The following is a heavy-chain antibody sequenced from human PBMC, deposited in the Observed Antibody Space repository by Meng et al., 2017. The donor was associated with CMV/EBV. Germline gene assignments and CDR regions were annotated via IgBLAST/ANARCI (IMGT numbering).Heavy chain of an antibody. D-gene: IGHD3-22*01. V-gene: IGHV4-34*01. CDR3: ARVWDSGWDY. CDR2: INHSGST. CDR1: GGSFSGYY. Sequence: QVQLKEWGAGLLEPSETLSLTCAVYGGSFSGYYWSWIRQPPGKGLEWIGEINHSGSTNYNPSLKSRVTISVDTSKNQFSLKLSSVTAADTAVYYCARVWDSGWDYWGQGTLVTVAS. J-gene: IGHJ4*02.